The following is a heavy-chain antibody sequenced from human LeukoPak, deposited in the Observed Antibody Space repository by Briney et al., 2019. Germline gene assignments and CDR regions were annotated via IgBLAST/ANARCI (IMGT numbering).Heavy chain of an antibody. CDR1: GLTFSDYY. CDR3: ARLVYYYGSGSYLYDWFDP. CDR2: ISSSSSYT. J-gene: IGHJ5*02. V-gene: IGHV3-11*06. D-gene: IGHD3-10*01. Sequence: GGSLRLSCAASGLTFSDYYMSWIRQAPGKGLEWVSYISSSSSYTNYADSVKGRFTISRDNAKNSLYLQMNSLRAEDTAVYYCARLVYYYGSGSYLYDWFDPWGQGTLVTVSS.